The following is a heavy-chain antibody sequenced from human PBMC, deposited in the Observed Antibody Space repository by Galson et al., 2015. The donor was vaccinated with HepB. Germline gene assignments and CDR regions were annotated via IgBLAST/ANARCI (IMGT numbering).Heavy chain of an antibody. V-gene: IGHV6-1*01. J-gene: IGHJ4*02. CDR1: GDSVSSNSAA. CDR2: TYYRSKWYN. D-gene: IGHD6-13*01. CDR3: ARGRVAAPVTFTLRRTYYFDY. Sequence: CAISGDSVSSNSAAWNWIRQSPSRGLEWLGGTYYRSKWYNDYAVSVKSRITINPDTSKNQFSLQLNSVTPEDTAVYFCARGRVAAPVTFTLRRTYYFDYWGQGTLVTVSS.